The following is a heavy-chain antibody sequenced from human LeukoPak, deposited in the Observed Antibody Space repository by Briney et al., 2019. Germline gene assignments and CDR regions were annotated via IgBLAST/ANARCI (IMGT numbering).Heavy chain of an antibody. V-gene: IGHV3-20*04. Sequence: GGSLRLSCAASGFTFDDYGMSWVRQAPGKGLEWVSGINWNGGSTGYADSVKGRFTISRDNAKNSLYLQMNSLRAEDTALYYCARDGIRFLEWSLTGYYYYYMDVWGKGTTVTVSS. D-gene: IGHD3-3*01. CDR2: INWNGGST. CDR1: GFTFDDYG. CDR3: ARDGIRFLEWSLTGYYYYYMDV. J-gene: IGHJ6*03.